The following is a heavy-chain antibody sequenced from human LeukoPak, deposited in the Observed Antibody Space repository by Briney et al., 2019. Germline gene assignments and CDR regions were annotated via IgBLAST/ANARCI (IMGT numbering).Heavy chain of an antibody. CDR1: GGSISTYY. CDR2: IYYSGST. CDR3: ARDSGMAAAGYFDY. V-gene: IGHV4-59*01. J-gene: IGHJ4*02. D-gene: IGHD6-13*01. Sequence: SETLSLTRIVSGGSISTYYWSWIRQPPGKGLEWIGYIYYSGSTNYDPSLKSRVTVSVDTSKNQVSLKLNSVTAADTAVYYCARDSGMAAAGYFDYWGQGTLVTVSS.